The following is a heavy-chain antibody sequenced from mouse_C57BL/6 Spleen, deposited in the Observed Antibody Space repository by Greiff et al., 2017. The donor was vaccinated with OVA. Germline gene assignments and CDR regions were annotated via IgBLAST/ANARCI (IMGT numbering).Heavy chain of an antibody. CDR3: ARGGLGAY. J-gene: IGHJ3*01. CDR2: IYPGDGDT. V-gene: IGHV1-82*01. Sequence: VQLQESGPELVKPGASVKISCKASGYAFSSSWMNWVKQRPGKGLECIGRIYPGDGDTNYNGKFKGKATLTADKSSSTAYMQLSSLTSEDSAVYFCARGGLGAYWGQGTLVTVSA. D-gene: IGHD4-1*01. CDR1: GYAFSSSW.